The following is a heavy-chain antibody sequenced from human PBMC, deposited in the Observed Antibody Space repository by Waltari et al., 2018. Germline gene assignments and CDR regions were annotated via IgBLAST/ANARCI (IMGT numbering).Heavy chain of an antibody. CDR2: IYASGST. D-gene: IGHD3-16*02. Sequence: QVQLQESGPGLVKPSETLSLICTVSGGSISGYYWSWIRQPAGKGLEWIGRIYASGSTNYHPSLKSRVTMSVETSKNQFSLKLSSVTAADTAVYYCARVSYYYYMDVWGKGTTVTISS. CDR3: ARVSYYYYMDV. J-gene: IGHJ6*03. CDR1: GGSISGYY. V-gene: IGHV4-4*07.